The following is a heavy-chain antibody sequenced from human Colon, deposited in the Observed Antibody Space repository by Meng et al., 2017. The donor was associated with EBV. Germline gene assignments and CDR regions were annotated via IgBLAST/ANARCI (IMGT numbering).Heavy chain of an antibody. V-gene: IGHV4-39*07. CDR2: IYYTGST. CDR1: GDSISGSGDY. J-gene: IGHJ4*02. Sequence: QLQLQESGPGLVRPSETLSRTCSVSGDSISGSGDYWGWVRQPPGKGLEWIGNIYYTGSTYYNPSLKSRVTISVDTSKNQFSLKVTSMTAADTAVYYCARDGPLLWGPGTLVTVSS. CDR3: ARDGPLL.